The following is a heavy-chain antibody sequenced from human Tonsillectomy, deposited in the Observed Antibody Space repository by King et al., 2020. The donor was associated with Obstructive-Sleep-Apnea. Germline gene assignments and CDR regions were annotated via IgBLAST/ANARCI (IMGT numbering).Heavy chain of an antibody. D-gene: IGHD3-9*01. CDR3: AKGAAVLRYFDWLAAFDY. Sequence: VQLVESGGGLVQPGRSLGLSCAASGFTFDDYAMHWVRQAPGKGLEWVSGISWNSGSIGYADSVKGRFTISRDNAKNSLYLQMNSLRAEDTALYYCAKGAAVLRYFDWLAAFDYWGQGTLVTVSS. CDR2: ISWNSGSI. J-gene: IGHJ4*02. CDR1: GFTFDDYA. V-gene: IGHV3-9*01.